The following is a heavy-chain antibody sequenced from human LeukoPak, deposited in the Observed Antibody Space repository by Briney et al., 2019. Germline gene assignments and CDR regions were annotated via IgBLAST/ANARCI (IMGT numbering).Heavy chain of an antibody. Sequence: PSETLSLTCAVYGGCFSGYYWSWIRQPPGKGLEWIGEINHSGSTNYNPSLKSRVTISVDTSKNQFSLKLSSVTAADTAVYYCASFSGSDFDYWGQGTLVTVSS. CDR2: INHSGST. V-gene: IGHV4-34*01. CDR1: GGCFSGYY. D-gene: IGHD2/OR15-2a*01. J-gene: IGHJ4*02. CDR3: ASFSGSDFDY.